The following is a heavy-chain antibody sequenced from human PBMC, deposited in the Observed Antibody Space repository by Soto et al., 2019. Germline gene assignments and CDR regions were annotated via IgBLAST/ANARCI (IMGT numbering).Heavy chain of an antibody. J-gene: IGHJ5*02. D-gene: IGHD2-2*01. V-gene: IGHV4-4*02. CDR1: GGSISISNW. Sequence: LRETLSLTCAVSGGSISISNWWSWVRQPPGKGLEWIGEIYHSGSTNYNPSLKSRVTISVDKSKNQFSLKLSSVTAADTAVYYCAVEGGYCSSTSCYNWFDPWGQGTLVTVS. CDR3: AVEGGYCSSTSCYNWFDP. CDR2: IYHSGST.